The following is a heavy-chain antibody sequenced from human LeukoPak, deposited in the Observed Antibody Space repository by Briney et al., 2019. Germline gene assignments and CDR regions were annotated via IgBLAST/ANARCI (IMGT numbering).Heavy chain of an antibody. CDR1: GFTFSSFW. CDR2: IKQDGSEK. V-gene: IGHV3-7*05. Sequence: GGSLRLSCAASGFTFSSFWMSWVRQAPGKGLEWVANIKQDGSEKYYVDSVKGRFTISRDNAKDTLSLQMNSLRAEDTAVYYCARDPYGSLDYWGQGTLVTVSS. D-gene: IGHD1-26*01. CDR3: ARDPYGSLDY. J-gene: IGHJ4*02.